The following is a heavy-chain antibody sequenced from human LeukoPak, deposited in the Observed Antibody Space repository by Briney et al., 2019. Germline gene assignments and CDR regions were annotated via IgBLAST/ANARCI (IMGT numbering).Heavy chain of an antibody. CDR2: IFYGGST. Sequence: SETLSLTCTVSDGSFSSSGYYWGWIRQPPGKGLEWIGSIFYGGSTYYNPSLKSRVAISVDTSKNQLSLRLSSVTAVDTAVYYCEYYFYYYGMDVWGQGTTVTVSS. CDR1: DGSFSSSGYY. CDR3: EYYFYYYGMDV. J-gene: IGHJ6*02. V-gene: IGHV4-39*01.